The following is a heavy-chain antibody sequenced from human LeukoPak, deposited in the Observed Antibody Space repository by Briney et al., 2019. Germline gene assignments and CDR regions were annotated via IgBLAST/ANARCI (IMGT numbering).Heavy chain of an antibody. Sequence: SETLSLTCTVSGGSITSSGYYWGWIRQPPGKGLEWIGSIYYSGSTYYNPSLKSRVTISVDTSKNQFSLKLSSVTAADTAVYYCARQLAAAGHLPYYFDCWGQGTLVTVSS. V-gene: IGHV4-39*01. CDR1: GGSITSSGYY. J-gene: IGHJ4*02. D-gene: IGHD6-13*01. CDR2: IYYSGST. CDR3: ARQLAAAGHLPYYFDC.